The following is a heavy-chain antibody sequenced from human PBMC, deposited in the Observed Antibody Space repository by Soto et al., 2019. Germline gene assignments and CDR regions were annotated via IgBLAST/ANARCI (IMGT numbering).Heavy chain of an antibody. CDR3: VQTTGWPGFDF. D-gene: IGHD6-19*01. Sequence: EVQLVESGGGLIQPGGSLRLSCAASGFAVSSKYMTWVLQAPGKGLEWVSVIYGGGTTYYADSVKGRFTISRDTSKNTLDLQMNSLRAEDTALYYCVQTTGWPGFDFWGQGTLVTVSS. CDR2: IYGGGTT. J-gene: IGHJ4*02. CDR1: GFAVSSKY. V-gene: IGHV3-53*01.